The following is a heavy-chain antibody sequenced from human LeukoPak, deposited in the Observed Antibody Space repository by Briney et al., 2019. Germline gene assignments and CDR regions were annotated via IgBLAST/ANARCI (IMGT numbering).Heavy chain of an antibody. CDR1: GFTFSSYW. CDR2: IKQDGSEK. D-gene: IGHD5-18*01. CDR3: ARGGYSYGSPNYYYYGMDV. Sequence: GGSLRLSCAASGFTFSSYWMSWVRQAPGKGLEWAANIKQDGSEKYYVDSVKGRFTISRDNAKNSLYLQMNSLRAEDTAVYYCARGGYSYGSPNYYYYGMDVWGQGTTVTVSS. V-gene: IGHV3-7*01. J-gene: IGHJ6*02.